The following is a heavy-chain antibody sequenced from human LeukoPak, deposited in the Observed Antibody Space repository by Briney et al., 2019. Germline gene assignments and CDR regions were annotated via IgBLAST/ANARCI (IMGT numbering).Heavy chain of an antibody. CDR1: GFTFSSSW. CDR3: TRGRLTMT. D-gene: IGHD3-22*01. CDR2: IKEDGSEK. V-gene: IGHV3-7*01. Sequence: SGGSLRLSCAASGFTFSSSWMRCFRQAPGKGLEWVANIKEDGSEKCYVDSVKGRFSIYRDNAKNSVYLQMNSLRVEDTAVYYCTRGRLTMTWGQGTLVTVSS. J-gene: IGHJ5*02.